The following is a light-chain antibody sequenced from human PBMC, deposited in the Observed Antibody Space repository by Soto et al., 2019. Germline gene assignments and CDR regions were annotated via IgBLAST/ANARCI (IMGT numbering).Light chain of an antibody. CDR1: QSATTN. CDR2: GAT. J-gene: IGKJ2*01. V-gene: IGKV3-15*01. CDR3: HQYNVWPQT. Sequence: EIVLTQSPATLSVSPGERATLSCRANQSATTNLAWYQQKPGQAPRVLIYGATTPATGIPARFSGSGSGTEFTLTISSLQSEDFGVYYCHQYNVWPQTFGQGTKLEIK.